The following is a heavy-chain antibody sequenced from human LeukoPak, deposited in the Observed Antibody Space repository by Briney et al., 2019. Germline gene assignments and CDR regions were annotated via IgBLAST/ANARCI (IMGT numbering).Heavy chain of an antibody. CDR2: IYTSGST. J-gene: IGHJ3*02. CDR3: ARDDYFGNTWAHDSLDI. CDR1: GGSISSYY. V-gene: IGHV4-4*07. Sequence: SETLSLTCTVSGGSISSYYWSWIRQPAGKGLEWIGRIYTSGSTNYNPSLKSRVTMSVDTSKNQFSLKLSSVTAADTAVYYCARDDYFGNTWAHDSLDIWGQGTMVTVSS. D-gene: IGHD3-22*01.